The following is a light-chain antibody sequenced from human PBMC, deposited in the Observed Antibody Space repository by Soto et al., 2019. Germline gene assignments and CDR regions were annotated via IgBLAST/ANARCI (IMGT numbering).Light chain of an antibody. CDR2: GAS. CDR3: QQYNNWPGT. V-gene: IGKV3-15*01. J-gene: IGKJ2*01. CDR1: QSLNIH. Sequence: EIVMTQSPATLSVSPGDRATLSCGASQSLNIHLAWYQQKPGQAPRLLIYGASTRATGIPARFSGSGSGTEFTLTISSLQSEDFAVDYCQQYNNWPGTFGQGTKLEIK.